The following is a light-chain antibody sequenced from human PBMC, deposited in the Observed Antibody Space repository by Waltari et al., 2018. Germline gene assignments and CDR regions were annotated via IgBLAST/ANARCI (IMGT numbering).Light chain of an antibody. CDR3: AAWDDSLNGWV. Sequence: QSVLTQPPSASGTPGQRVTISCSGSSSNIGSNPVNWYQQLPGTAPKLLSYGNNQRPSGVPDRFSGSKSGTSASLAISGLQSEDEADYYCAAWDDSLNGWVFGGGTKLTVL. CDR1: SSNIGSNP. CDR2: GNN. J-gene: IGLJ3*02. V-gene: IGLV1-44*01.